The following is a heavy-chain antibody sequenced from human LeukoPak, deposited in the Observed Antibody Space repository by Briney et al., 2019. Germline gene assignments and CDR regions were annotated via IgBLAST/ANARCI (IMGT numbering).Heavy chain of an antibody. V-gene: IGHV6-1*01. Sequence: SQTLSLTCAISGDSVSSNSAAWTWLRQSPSRGLEWLGRTYYRSKWYNDYAVSVRSRITINPDTSKNQFSLQLNSVTPEDTAVYYCARRPDYGDFHDAFDMWGQGTMVTVSS. D-gene: IGHD4-17*01. CDR3: ARRPDYGDFHDAFDM. CDR1: GDSVSSNSAA. J-gene: IGHJ3*02. CDR2: TYYRSKWYN.